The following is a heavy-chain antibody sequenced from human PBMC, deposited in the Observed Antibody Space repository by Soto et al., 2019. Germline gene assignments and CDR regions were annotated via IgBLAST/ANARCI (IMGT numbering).Heavy chain of an antibody. Sequence: QVQLVQSGAEVKKPGSSVKVSCKASGGTFSSYAISWVRQAPGQGLEWMGGIIPIFGTANYAQKFQGRVTITADKSTSTAYMELSSLRSEDTAVYYCARDTGATRLPYYYGMDVWGQGTTVTVSS. V-gene: IGHV1-69*06. D-gene: IGHD1-26*01. CDR3: ARDTGATRLPYYYGMDV. CDR2: IIPIFGTA. CDR1: GGTFSSYA. J-gene: IGHJ6*02.